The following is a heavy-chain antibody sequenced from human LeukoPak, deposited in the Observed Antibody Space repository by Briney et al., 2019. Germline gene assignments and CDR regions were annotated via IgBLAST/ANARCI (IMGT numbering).Heavy chain of an antibody. CDR1: GGSISSSSYY. Sequence: SETLSLTCTVSGGSISSSSYYWGWIRQPPGKGLEWIGSIYYSGSTYYNPSLKSRVTISVDTSKNQFSLKLSSVTAADTAVYYCARVIVVAVAATPADAFDIWGQGTMVTVSS. J-gene: IGHJ3*02. CDR2: IYYSGST. D-gene: IGHD2-15*01. CDR3: ARVIVVAVAATPADAFDI. V-gene: IGHV4-39*01.